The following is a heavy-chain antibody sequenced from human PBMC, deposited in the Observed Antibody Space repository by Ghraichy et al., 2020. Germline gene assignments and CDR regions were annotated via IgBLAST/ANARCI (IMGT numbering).Heavy chain of an antibody. CDR2: ISSNGGST. CDR1: GFTFSSYA. CDR3: VKGAHAVVANSPLVY. D-gene: IGHD5-12*01. Sequence: GGSLRLSCSASGFTFSSYAMHWVRQAPGKGLEYVSAISSNGGSTYYADSVKGRFTISRDNSKNTLYLQMSSLRAEDTAVYYCVKGAHAVVANSPLVYWGQGTLVTVSS. J-gene: IGHJ4*02. V-gene: IGHV3-64D*06.